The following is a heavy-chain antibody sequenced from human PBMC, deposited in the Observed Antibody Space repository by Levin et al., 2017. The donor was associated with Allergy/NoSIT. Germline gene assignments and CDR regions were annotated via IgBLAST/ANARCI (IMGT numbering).Heavy chain of an antibody. V-gene: IGHV4-4*02. CDR1: GGSINSSDW. J-gene: IGHJ4*02. CDR2: IHHSGST. Sequence: PSETLSLTCAVSGGSINSSDWWSWVRQPPGKGLEWIGEIHHSGSTNYNPSLKSRVTISVVKSKNQFSLRLSSVTAADTAVYYCARVNSSGSGAYDSWGQGTLVPVSS. CDR3: ARVNSSGSGAYDS. D-gene: IGHD6-19*01.